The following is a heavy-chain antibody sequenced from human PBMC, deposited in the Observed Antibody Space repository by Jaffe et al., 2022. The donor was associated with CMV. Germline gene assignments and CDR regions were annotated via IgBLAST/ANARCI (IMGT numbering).Heavy chain of an antibody. CDR3: ARGGAFQYGRQNWFDP. J-gene: IGHJ5*02. CDR1: GGSISSYY. V-gene: IGHV4-59*01. CDR2: IYYSGST. D-gene: IGHD1-26*01. Sequence: QVQLQESGPGLVKPSETLSLTCTVSGGSISSYYWSWIRQPPGKGLEWIGYIYYSGSTNYNPSLKSRVTISVDTSKNQFSLKLSSVTAADTAVYYCARGGAFQYGRQNWFDPWGQGTLVTVSS.